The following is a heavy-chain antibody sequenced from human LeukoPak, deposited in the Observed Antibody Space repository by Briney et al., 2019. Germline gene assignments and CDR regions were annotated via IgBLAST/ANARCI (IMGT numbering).Heavy chain of an antibody. CDR1: GGSMSGNY. CDR3: ARGHLDFAF. V-gene: IGHV4-59*01. CDR2: IYYSGST. J-gene: IGHJ3*01. Sequence: SETLSLTCTVSGGSMSGNYWGWVRQPPGKGLEWIGYIYYSGSTNYNPSLESRVTISLDTSKNQFSLKLSSVTAADTAVYFCARGHLDFAFWGRGTMVTVSS.